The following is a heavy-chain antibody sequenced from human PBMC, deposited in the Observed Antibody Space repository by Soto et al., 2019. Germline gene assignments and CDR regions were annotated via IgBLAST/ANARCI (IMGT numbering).Heavy chain of an antibody. D-gene: IGHD3-22*01. V-gene: IGHV1-69*01. J-gene: IGHJ4*02. CDR1: GGTFSSYA. CDR3: ARVSYPYYYDSSGYPHYFDS. CDR2: IIPIFGTA. Sequence: QVQLVQSGAEVKKPGSSVKVSCKASGGTFSSYAISWVRQAPGQGLEWMGGIIPIFGTANYAQKFQGRVTIAADESTSTAYMELSSLRSEDTAVYYCARVSYPYYYDSSGYPHYFDSWGQGTLVTVSS.